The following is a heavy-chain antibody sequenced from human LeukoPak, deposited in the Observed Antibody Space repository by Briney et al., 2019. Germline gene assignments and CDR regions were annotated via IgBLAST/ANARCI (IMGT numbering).Heavy chain of an antibody. CDR3: TTGPICSSASCNDAFDI. CDR1: GFTFSDYS. D-gene: IGHD2-2*01. Sequence: GETLRLSCEASGFTFSDYSMNWVRQAPGKGLEWLSYITGNSVTRFYAESVKGRFTVSRDNSKNTLYLQMNSLRAEDTAVYYCTTGPICSSASCNDAFDIWGQGTMVTVSS. CDR2: ITGNSVTR. J-gene: IGHJ3*02. V-gene: IGHV3-48*01.